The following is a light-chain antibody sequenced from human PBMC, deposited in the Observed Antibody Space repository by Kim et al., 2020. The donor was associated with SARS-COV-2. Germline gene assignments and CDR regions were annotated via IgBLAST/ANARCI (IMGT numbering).Light chain of an antibody. V-gene: IGKV3-11*01. CDR3: QQRSNWPLT. Sequence: EILLTQSPATLSLSPGERATLSCRASQSVSSYLAWYQQRPGRAPRLLIYDASNRATGIPPRFSGSGSGTDFTLTISSLEPEDFAIYYCQQRSNWPLTFGGGTKVDIK. CDR1: QSVSSY. J-gene: IGKJ4*01. CDR2: DAS.